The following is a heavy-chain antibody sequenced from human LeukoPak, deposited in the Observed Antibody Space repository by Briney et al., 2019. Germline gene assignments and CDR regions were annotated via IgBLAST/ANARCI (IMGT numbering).Heavy chain of an antibody. J-gene: IGHJ3*02. CDR2: ITGSGGTT. D-gene: IGHD1-14*01. CDR3: ARTTELRGDAFDI. CDR1: GFTFGSYT. V-gene: IGHV3-23*01. Sequence: GGSLRLSCAASGFTFGSYTMNWVRQAPGQGLEWVSAITGSGGTTHYADSVKGRFTISRDNAKNSLYLQMNSLRAEDTAVYYCARTTELRGDAFDIWGQGTMVTVSS.